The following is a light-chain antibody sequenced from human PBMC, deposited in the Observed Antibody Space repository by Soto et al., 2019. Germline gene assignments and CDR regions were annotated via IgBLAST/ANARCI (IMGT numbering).Light chain of an antibody. V-gene: IGLV2-14*01. CDR1: SSDVGDYNY. Sequence: QSALTHPASVAGSPGQSITISCTGISSDVGDYNYVSWYQQHPGKAPKLMISAVSNRHSGVSDRFSGSKSGNTASLTISGLQAEDEADYYCSYMRNSLYVFGTGTKLTVL. CDR3: CSYMRNSLYV. CDR2: AVS. J-gene: IGLJ1*01.